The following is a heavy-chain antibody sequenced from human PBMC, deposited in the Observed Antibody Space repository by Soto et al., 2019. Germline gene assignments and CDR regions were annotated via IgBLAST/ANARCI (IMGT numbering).Heavy chain of an antibody. CDR3: VKLALVRRNIAYEEVEY. V-gene: IGHV3-30*18. J-gene: IGHJ4*02. CDR1: GFSFRSYV. CDR2: ISNDGSYK. Sequence: QVQLVESGGGVVQPGRSLRLSCTASGFSFRSYVMHWVRQAPGKGLEWVALISNDGSYKYYADSVKGRFTISRDNSKNTLHLQMKSLRRDDTGVGHWVKLALVRRNIAYEEVEYWGQGTLATVSS. D-gene: IGHD2-15*01.